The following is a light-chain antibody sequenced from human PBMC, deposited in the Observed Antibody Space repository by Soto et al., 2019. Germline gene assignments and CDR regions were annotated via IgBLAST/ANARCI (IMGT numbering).Light chain of an antibody. Sequence: QSVLTQPPSASGTPGQRVTISCSVSTSNIGTNIVNWYQQLPGTAPKLLIYGNDQRPSGVPDRFSGSKSGTSASLTISGLQPEDEAVYYCAVWDESLNGWRVFGTGTKVTVL. V-gene: IGLV1-44*01. J-gene: IGLJ1*01. CDR1: TSNIGTNI. CDR3: AVWDESLNGWRV. CDR2: GND.